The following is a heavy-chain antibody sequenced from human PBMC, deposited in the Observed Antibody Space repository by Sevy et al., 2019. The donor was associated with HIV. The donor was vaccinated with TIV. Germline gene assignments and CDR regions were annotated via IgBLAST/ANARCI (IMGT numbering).Heavy chain of an antibody. Sequence: GGSLRLSCAASRLTFSSSSVNWVRQAPGKGLEWVSYISSSSTTIYYADSVKGRFTISTDNAKNPLYLRMNSLRDEDTAVYYCARGFMGADYYYGMDVWGQGTTVTVSS. CDR3: ARGFMGADYYYGMDV. J-gene: IGHJ6*02. CDR1: RLTFSSSS. CDR2: ISSSSTTI. D-gene: IGHD3-3*01. V-gene: IGHV3-48*02.